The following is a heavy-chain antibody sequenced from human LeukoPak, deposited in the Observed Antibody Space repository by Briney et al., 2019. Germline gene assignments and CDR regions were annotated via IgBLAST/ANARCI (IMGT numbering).Heavy chain of an antibody. CDR3: ARGRIVVVPAAFFDY. Sequence: GGSLRLSCAASGFTFDDYGMSWVRQAPGKGLEWVSGIIWNGGSTGYADPVKGRFTISRDNAKNSLYLQMNSLRAEDTALYYCARGRIVVVPAAFFDYWGQGTLVTVSS. J-gene: IGHJ4*02. D-gene: IGHD2-2*01. CDR2: IIWNGGST. CDR1: GFTFDDYG. V-gene: IGHV3-20*04.